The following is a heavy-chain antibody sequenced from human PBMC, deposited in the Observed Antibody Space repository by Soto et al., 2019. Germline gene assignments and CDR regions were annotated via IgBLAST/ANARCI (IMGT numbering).Heavy chain of an antibody. Sequence: QVQLVESGGGVVQPGRALRLSCAASGLTFSSYGMHWVRQAPGKGLEWVAFIWYDGSNEYYADSVKGRFTISRDNSKNTLYLQMNILRAEDTAVYYCARELGGGSYRSGWFDPWGQGTLVTVSS. CDR1: GLTFSSYG. J-gene: IGHJ5*02. CDR2: IWYDGSNE. V-gene: IGHV3-33*01. D-gene: IGHD1-26*01. CDR3: ARELGGGSYRSGWFDP.